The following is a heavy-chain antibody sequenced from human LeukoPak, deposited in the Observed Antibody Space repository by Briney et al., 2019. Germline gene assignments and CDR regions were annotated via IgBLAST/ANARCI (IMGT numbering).Heavy chain of an antibody. V-gene: IGHV4-59*01. CDR3: ARGVPMITFGGVVVYYFDY. CDR1: GGSISSYY. Sequence: SETLSLTCTVSGGSISSYYWSWIRQPPGKGLEWIGYIYYSGSTNYNPSLKSRVTISVDTSKNQFSLKLSSVTAADTAVYYCARGVPMITFGGVVVYYFDYWGQGTLVTVSS. CDR2: IYYSGST. J-gene: IGHJ4*02. D-gene: IGHD3-16*01.